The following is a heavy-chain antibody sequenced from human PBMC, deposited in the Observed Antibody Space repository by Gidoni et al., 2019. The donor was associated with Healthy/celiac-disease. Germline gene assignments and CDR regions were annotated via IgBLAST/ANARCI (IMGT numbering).Heavy chain of an antibody. D-gene: IGHD2-2*01. CDR1: GYTFTGYY. V-gene: IGHV1-2*02. J-gene: IGHJ6*02. Sequence: QVQLVQSGAEVKKPGASVTVSCKAYGYTFTGYYMHWVRQAPGQGLEWMGWINPNSGGTNYAQKFQGRVTMTRDTSISTAYMELSRLRSDDTAVYYCARSVVPAALLFHYYGMDVWGQGTTVTVSS. CDR3: ARSVVPAALLFHYYGMDV. CDR2: INPNSGGT.